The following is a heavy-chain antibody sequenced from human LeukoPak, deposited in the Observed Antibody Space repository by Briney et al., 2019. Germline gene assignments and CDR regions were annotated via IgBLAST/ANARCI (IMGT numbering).Heavy chain of an antibody. D-gene: IGHD1-14*01. Sequence: SETLSLTCTVSGGSISSYYWSWIRQPAGKGLEWIGYIYDSGSTNYNPSLKSRVTISVDTSKNQFSLKLSSVTAADTAVYYCARVKTGNAFDIWGQGTMVTVSS. V-gene: IGHV4-59*12. CDR2: IYDSGST. J-gene: IGHJ3*02. CDR1: GGSISSYY. CDR3: ARVKTGNAFDI.